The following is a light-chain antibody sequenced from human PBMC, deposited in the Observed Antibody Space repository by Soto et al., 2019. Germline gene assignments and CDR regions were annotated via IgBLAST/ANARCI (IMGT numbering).Light chain of an antibody. J-gene: IGKJ4*01. CDR1: QSISSW. CDR3: QQYNSYSL. CDR2: KAS. Sequence: DIQMTQSPSTLSASVGDRVTITCRASQSISSWLAWYQQKPGKAPKLLIYKASSLESGVPSRFSSSGSGTEFTLTISSLQPYDFATYYCQQYNSYSLFGGGTKVEIK. V-gene: IGKV1-5*03.